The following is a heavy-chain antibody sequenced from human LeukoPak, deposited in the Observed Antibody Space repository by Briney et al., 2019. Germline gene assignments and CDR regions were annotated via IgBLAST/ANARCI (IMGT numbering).Heavy chain of an antibody. CDR1: GGSISSYY. D-gene: IGHD6-19*01. CDR2: IYTSGST. CDR3: AEGGSSGWYSIY. J-gene: IGHJ4*02. V-gene: IGHV4-4*07. Sequence: SETLSLTCTVSGGSISSYYWSWIRQPAGKGLEWIGRIYTSGSTNYNPSLKSRVTMSVDTSKNQFSLKLSSVTAADTAVYYCAEGGSSGWYSIYWGQGTLVTVSS.